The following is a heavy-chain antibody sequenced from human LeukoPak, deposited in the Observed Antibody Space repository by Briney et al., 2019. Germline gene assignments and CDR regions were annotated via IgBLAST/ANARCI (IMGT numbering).Heavy chain of an antibody. J-gene: IGHJ4*02. D-gene: IGHD3-9*01. CDR2: FDPEDGET. V-gene: IGHV1-24*01. CDR1: GYTLTELS. Sequence: ASVKVSCKVSGYTLTELSMHWVRQAPGKGLEWMGGFDPEDGETIYAQKFRGRVTMTEDTSTDTAYMELSSLRSEDTAVYYCATGATGYFSLDYWGQGTLVSVSS. CDR3: ATGATGYFSLDY.